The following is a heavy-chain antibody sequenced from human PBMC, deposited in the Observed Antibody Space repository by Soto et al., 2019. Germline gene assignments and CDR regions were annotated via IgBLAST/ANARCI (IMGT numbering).Heavy chain of an antibody. J-gene: IGHJ4*02. CDR3: ARDLSDIEEAGLEY. CDR2: ISYDGSNK. CDR1: VFTFSSYA. D-gene: IGHD6-13*01. Sequence: VGSLRLSCASSVFTFSSYAMHCVRHSPGKGLEWVAVISYDGSNKYYADSVKGRFTISRDNSKNTLYLQMNSLRAEDTAVYYCARDLSDIEEAGLEYWGQGTLVTVS. V-gene: IGHV3-30-3*01.